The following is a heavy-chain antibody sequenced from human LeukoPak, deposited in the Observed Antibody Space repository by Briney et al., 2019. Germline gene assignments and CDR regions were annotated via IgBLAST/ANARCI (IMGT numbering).Heavy chain of an antibody. CDR1: GYTFTGYY. D-gene: IGHD3-22*01. CDR2: INPNSGGT. V-gene: IGHV1-2*02. J-gene: IGHJ5*02. Sequence: ASVKVSCKASGYTFTGYYMHWVRQAPGQGLEWMGWINPNSGGTNYAQKFQGRVTMTRDTSISTAYMELSRLRSDDTAVYYCARGGAGITMKPPRPDWFDPWGQGTLVTVSS. CDR3: ARGGAGITMKPPRPDWFDP.